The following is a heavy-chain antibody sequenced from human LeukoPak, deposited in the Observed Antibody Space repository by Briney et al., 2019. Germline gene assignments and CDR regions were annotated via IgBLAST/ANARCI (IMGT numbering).Heavy chain of an antibody. Sequence: ASVKVSCKASGYTFTSYGISWVRQAPGQGLEWMGWISAYNGNTNYAQKLQGRVTMTTDTSTSTAYMELRSLRSDDMAVYYCARVPTYYYDSSGYYYFDYWGQGTLVTVSS. CDR3: ARVPTYYYDSSGYYYFDY. D-gene: IGHD3-22*01. J-gene: IGHJ4*02. V-gene: IGHV1-18*03. CDR1: GYTFTSYG. CDR2: ISAYNGNT.